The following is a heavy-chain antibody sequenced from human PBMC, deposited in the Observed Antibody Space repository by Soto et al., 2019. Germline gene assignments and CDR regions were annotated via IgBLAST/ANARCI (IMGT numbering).Heavy chain of an antibody. CDR3: TRGPRPISAGTGAY. Sequence: GGSLRLSCAASGFIFKMYWMHWVRQSPGKGLVWISRIYNDGTYSDYADSVRGRFTISRDNVNDTLYLQMNNLRAEDSGLYYCTRGPRPISAGTGAYWGQGTQVTVSS. CDR2: IYNDGTYS. V-gene: IGHV3-74*01. J-gene: IGHJ4*02. CDR1: GFIFKMYW. D-gene: IGHD6-19*01.